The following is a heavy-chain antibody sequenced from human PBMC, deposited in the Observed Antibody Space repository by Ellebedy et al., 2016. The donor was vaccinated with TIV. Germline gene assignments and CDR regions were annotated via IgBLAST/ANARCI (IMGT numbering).Heavy chain of an antibody. D-gene: IGHD2-21*02. CDR2: IYPGDSDT. CDR3: ARRAGGDYGGGGKVTDYYYGMDV. Sequence: GESLKISXKGSGYSFTSYWIGWVRQMPGKGLEWMGIIYPGDSDTRYSPSFQGQVTISADKSISTAYLQWSSLKASDTAMYYCARRAGGDYGGGGKVTDYYYGMDVWGQGTTVTVSS. CDR1: GYSFTSYW. J-gene: IGHJ6*02. V-gene: IGHV5-51*01.